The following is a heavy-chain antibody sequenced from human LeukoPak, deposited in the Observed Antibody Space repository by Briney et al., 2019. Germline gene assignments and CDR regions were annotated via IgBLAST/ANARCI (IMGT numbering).Heavy chain of an antibody. D-gene: IGHD3-9*01. J-gene: IGHJ3*02. CDR2: INPNSGGT. V-gene: IGHV1-2*02. CDR3: ARMYYDILTGYLDAFDI. CDR1: GYTFTGYY. Sequence: VASVKVSCKASGYTFTGYYMHWVRQAPGQGLEWMGWINPNSGGTNYAQKFQGRVTMTRDTSISTAYMELSRLRSDDTAVYYCARMYYDILTGYLDAFDIWGQGTMVTVSS.